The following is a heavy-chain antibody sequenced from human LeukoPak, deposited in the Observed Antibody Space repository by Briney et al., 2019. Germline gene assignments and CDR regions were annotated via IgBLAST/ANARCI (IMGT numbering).Heavy chain of an antibody. J-gene: IGHJ5*02. CDR2: MSYDGSKE. D-gene: IGHD5/OR15-5a*01. Sequence: GGSLRLSCAASGFTFSSYGMHWVRQAPGKGLEWVAVMSYDGSKEYYADSVKGRFTISRDNSKNALYLQMNSLRVEDTAVYYCLVWKHVFDRWGQGTLVTVSS. CDR3: LVWKHVFDR. V-gene: IGHV3-30*03. CDR1: GFTFSSYG.